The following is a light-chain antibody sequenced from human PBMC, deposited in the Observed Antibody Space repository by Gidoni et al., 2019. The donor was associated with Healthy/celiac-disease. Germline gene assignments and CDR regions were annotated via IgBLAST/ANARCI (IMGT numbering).Light chain of an antibody. CDR3: SSYTSSSTYVV. V-gene: IGLV2-14*01. J-gene: IGLJ2*01. Sequence: QSALTQPASVSGSPGQSITISGTGTSSDVGGYNYVSWYQQHPGKAPKLMIYEVSNRPSGVSNRFSGSKSGNTASLTISGLQAEDEADYYCSSYTSSSTYVVFGGGTKLTVL. CDR2: EVS. CDR1: SSDVGGYNY.